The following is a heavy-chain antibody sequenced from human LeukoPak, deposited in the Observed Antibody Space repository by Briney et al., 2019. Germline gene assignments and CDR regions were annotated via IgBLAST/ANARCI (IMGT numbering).Heavy chain of an antibody. J-gene: IGHJ4*02. D-gene: IGHD6-19*01. CDR3: ARGDSSGWSYSFDY. Sequence: GPTVNLSHKASVYTFTSYYMHGAPQPPRQGLEGMRSINPSGGSTNYAQKFQGRVTMTRDTSTSTVYMELRSLRSEDTAVYYCARGDSSGWSYSFDYWGQGTLVTVSS. CDR2: INPSGGST. V-gene: IGHV1-46*01. CDR1: VYTFTSYY.